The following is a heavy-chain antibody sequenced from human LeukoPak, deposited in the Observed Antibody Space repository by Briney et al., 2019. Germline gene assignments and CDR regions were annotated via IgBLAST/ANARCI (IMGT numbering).Heavy chain of an antibody. CDR2: IYPADSDI. CDR3: ARQEYCSGGSCYTWFDP. D-gene: IGHD2-15*01. J-gene: IGHJ5*02. V-gene: IGHV5-51*01. CDR1: GYSVNNYW. Sequence: GESLKISCKGSGYSVNNYWIGWVRQMPGKGLEWMGIIYPADSDIRYSPSFQGRVTISADKSISTAYLQWSSLKASDTAMYYCARQEYCSGGSCYTWFDPWGQGTLVTVSS.